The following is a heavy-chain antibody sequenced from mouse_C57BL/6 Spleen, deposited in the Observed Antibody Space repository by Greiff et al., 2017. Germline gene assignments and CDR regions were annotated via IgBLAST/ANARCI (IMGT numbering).Heavy chain of an antibody. Sequence: VQLQQPGTELVKPGASVKLSCKASGYTFTSYWMHWVKQRPGQGLEWIGNINPSNGGTNYNEKFKSKATLTVDKSSRTAYMQLSSLTSEDSAVYYCARGYYGSYGAMDYWGQGTSVTVSS. V-gene: IGHV1-53*01. CDR3: ARGYYGSYGAMDY. J-gene: IGHJ4*01. D-gene: IGHD1-1*01. CDR1: GYTFTSYW. CDR2: INPSNGGT.